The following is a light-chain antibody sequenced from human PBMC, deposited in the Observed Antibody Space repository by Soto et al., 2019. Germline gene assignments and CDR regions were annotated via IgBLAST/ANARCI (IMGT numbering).Light chain of an antibody. Sequence: EIVMTQSPATLSVSPGERATLSCRASQNILSNLAWYQQIPGRAPRLLIYGASTRESGIPARFSASGSGTEFTLTISSLQSEDFAVYYCQQYNNWTWTFGQGTKVDIK. CDR2: GAS. J-gene: IGKJ1*01. CDR3: QQYNNWTWT. CDR1: QNILSN. V-gene: IGKV3-15*01.